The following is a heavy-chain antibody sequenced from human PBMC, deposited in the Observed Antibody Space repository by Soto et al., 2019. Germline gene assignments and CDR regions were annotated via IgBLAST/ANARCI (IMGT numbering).Heavy chain of an antibody. D-gene: IGHD6-13*01. CDR1: GFTFSSYA. CDR3: ARAGRIAAAGTDYYYYYGMDV. J-gene: IGHJ6*02. Sequence: SLRLSCAASGFTFSSYAMHWVRQAPGKGLEWVAVISYDGSNKYYADSVKGRFTISRDNSKNTLYLQMNSLRAEDTAVYYCARAGRIAAAGTDYYYYYGMDVWGQGTTVTVSS. CDR2: ISYDGSNK. V-gene: IGHV3-30-3*01.